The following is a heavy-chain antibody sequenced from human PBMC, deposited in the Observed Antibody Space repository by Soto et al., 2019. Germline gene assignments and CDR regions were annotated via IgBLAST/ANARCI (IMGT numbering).Heavy chain of an antibody. CDR3: ARTYCGGDCYGYYYYGMDV. CDR2: IYPGDSDT. V-gene: IGHV5-51*01. D-gene: IGHD2-21*02. J-gene: IGHJ6*02. Sequence: GESLKISCKGSGYSFTSYWIGWVRQMPGKGLEWMGIIYPGDSDTRYSPSFQGQVTISADKSICTAYLQWSSLKASDTAMYYCARTYCGGDCYGYYYYGMDVWGQGTTVTVSS. CDR1: GYSFTSYW.